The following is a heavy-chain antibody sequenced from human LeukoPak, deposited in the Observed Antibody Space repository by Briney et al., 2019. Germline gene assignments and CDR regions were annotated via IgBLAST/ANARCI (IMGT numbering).Heavy chain of an antibody. CDR3: ADYYDSSGYYYGAFDI. CDR2: IYYSGST. CDR1: GGSISSSSHY. J-gene: IGHJ3*02. D-gene: IGHD3-22*01. V-gene: IGHV4-39*07. Sequence: SETLSLTCTVSGGSISSSSHYWGWIRQPPGKGLEWIGSIYYSGSTYYNPSLKSRVTISVDTSKNQFSLKLSSVTAADTAAYYCADYYDSSGYYYGAFDIWGQGTMVTVSS.